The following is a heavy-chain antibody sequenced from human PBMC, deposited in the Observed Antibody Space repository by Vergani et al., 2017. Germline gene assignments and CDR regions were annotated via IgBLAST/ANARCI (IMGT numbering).Heavy chain of an antibody. D-gene: IGHD3-10*01. J-gene: IGHJ6*02. CDR2: ISWNSGSI. CDR1: GFTFDDYA. CDR3: AKGWRRLLWFGEVGMDV. V-gene: IGHV3-9*01. Sequence: EVQLVESGGGLVQPGRSLRLSCAASGFTFDDYAMHWVRQAPGKGLEWVSGISWNSGSIGYADSVKGRFTISRDNAKNSLYLQMNSLRAEEAALYYCAKGWRRLLWFGEVGMDVWGQGTTVTVSS.